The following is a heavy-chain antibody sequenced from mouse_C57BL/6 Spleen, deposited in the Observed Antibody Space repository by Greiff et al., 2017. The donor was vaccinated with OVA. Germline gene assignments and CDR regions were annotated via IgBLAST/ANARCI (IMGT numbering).Heavy chain of an antibody. Sequence: EVQLQESGPGMVKPSQSLSLTCTVTGYSITSGYDWHWIRHFPGNKLEWMGYLSYSGSTNYNPSLKSRISITHDTSKNHFFLKLNSVTTEDTATYYCATTVVARYAMDYWGQGTSVTVSS. D-gene: IGHD1-1*01. CDR1: GYSITSGYD. V-gene: IGHV3-1*01. J-gene: IGHJ4*01. CDR3: ATTVVARYAMDY. CDR2: LSYSGST.